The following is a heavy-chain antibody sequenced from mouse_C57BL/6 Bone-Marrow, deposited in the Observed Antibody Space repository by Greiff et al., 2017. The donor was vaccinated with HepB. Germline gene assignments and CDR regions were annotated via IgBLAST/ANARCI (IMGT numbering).Heavy chain of an antibody. D-gene: IGHD1-1*01. V-gene: IGHV5-12*01. CDR2: ISNGGGST. Sequence: EVQRVESGGGLVQPGGSLKLSCAASGFTFSDYYMYWVRQTPEKRLEWVAYISNGGGSTYYPDTVKGRFTISRDNAKNTLYLQMSRLKSEDTAMYYCARPGSSSYAMDYWGQGTSVTVSS. CDR1: GFTFSDYY. J-gene: IGHJ4*01. CDR3: ARPGSSSYAMDY.